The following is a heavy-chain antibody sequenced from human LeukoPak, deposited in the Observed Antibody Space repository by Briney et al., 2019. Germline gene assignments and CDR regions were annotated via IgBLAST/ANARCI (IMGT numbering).Heavy chain of an antibody. CDR2: INAASNVI. J-gene: IGHJ4*02. Sequence: GGSLRLSCAASGFTLSTHSMNWVRQAPGKGLEWVSAINAASNVIYYAESVKGRFTISRDNAKNSLFLQMNSLRPEDTAVYYCTRRAPSHDFDSWGQGTLVTVSS. CDR1: GFTLSTHS. CDR3: TRRAPSHDFDS. V-gene: IGHV3-21*01.